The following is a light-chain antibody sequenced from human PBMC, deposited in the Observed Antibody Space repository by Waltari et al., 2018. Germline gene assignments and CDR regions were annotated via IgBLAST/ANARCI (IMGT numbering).Light chain of an antibody. J-gene: IGLJ2*01. Sequence: QSGLTQPPSASGSPGQSVTISCTGTSSDIATSEFVSWYQLHPGKAPKLLIYAVAKRPSGVSVRFSGSKSGNTASLTVSGLQAEDEADYFCSSYGGSNNLLFGGGTKLTV. CDR1: SSDIATSEF. V-gene: IGLV2-8*01. CDR2: AVA. CDR3: SSYGGSNNLL.